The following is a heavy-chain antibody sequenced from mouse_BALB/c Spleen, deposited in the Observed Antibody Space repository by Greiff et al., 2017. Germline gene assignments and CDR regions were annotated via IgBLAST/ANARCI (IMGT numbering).Heavy chain of an antibody. CDR2: IDPANGNT. D-gene: IGHD2-3*01. CDR1: GFNIKDTY. CDR3: AFDGYYVAWFAY. J-gene: IGHJ3*01. V-gene: IGHV14-3*02. Sequence: VQLQQSGAELVKPGASVKLSCTASGFNIKDTYMHWVKQRPEQGLEWIGRIDPANGNTKYDPKFQGKATITADTSSNTAYLQLSSLTSEDTAVYYCAFDGYYVAWFAYWGQGTLVTVSA.